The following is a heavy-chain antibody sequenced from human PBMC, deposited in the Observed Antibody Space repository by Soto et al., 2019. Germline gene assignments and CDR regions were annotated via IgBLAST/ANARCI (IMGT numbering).Heavy chain of an antibody. J-gene: IGHJ6*02. CDR1: GGTCSSYA. V-gene: IGHV1-69*01. Sequence: QVQLVQSGAEVKKPGSSVKVSCKASGGTCSSYAISWVRQAPGQGLEWMGGIIPIFGTANYAQKFQGRVTITADESTSTAYMELSSLRSEDTAVYYCARVYSSSSDQYDPPAYYYYGMDVWVQGTTVTVSS. CDR2: IIPIFGTA. CDR3: ARVYSSSSDQYDPPAYYYYGMDV. D-gene: IGHD6-6*01.